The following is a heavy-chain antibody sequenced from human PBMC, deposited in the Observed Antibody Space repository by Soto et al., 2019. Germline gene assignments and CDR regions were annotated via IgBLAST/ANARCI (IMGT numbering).Heavy chain of an antibody. Sequence: QVQLQESGPGLVKPSETLSLTCTVSGGSISNYYWSWIRQPPGKGLEWIEYIYYSGSTNYNPSLKSRVTISVDTSKNQFSLRLSSETAADTAVYYCARHALQTYYYYMDVWGKGTTVTVSS. D-gene: IGHD4-4*01. V-gene: IGHV4-59*08. CDR3: ARHALQTYYYYMDV. J-gene: IGHJ6*03. CDR1: GGSISNYY. CDR2: IYYSGST.